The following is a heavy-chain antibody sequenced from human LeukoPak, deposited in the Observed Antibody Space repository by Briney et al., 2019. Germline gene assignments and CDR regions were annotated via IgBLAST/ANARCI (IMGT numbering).Heavy chain of an antibody. CDR2: IIPIFGTA. CDR1: GGTFSSYA. J-gene: IGHJ6*02. Sequence: ASVKVSCKASGGTFSSYAISWVRQAPGQGLEWMGGIIPIFGTANYAQKFQGRVTITADESTSTAYMELSSLRSEDTAVYYCARDGGIAAAGDYYYYYGMDVWGQGTTVTVSS. CDR3: ARDGGIAAAGDYYYYYGMDV. D-gene: IGHD6-13*01. V-gene: IGHV1-69*13.